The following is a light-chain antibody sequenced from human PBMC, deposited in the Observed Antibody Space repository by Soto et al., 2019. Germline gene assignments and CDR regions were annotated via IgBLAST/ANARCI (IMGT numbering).Light chain of an antibody. V-gene: IGKV3-15*01. CDR2: GAS. J-gene: IGKJ2*01. Sequence: EIVMTQSPATLSVSPGERATLSCRASQSVSSNLAWFQQKPGQAPRLLIYGASTRATGIPARFSGSGSGTEFPLTLSSLQSEDFAVYYCQQYNTWPPRFTFGQGTKLEIK. CDR3: QQYNTWPPRFT. CDR1: QSVSSN.